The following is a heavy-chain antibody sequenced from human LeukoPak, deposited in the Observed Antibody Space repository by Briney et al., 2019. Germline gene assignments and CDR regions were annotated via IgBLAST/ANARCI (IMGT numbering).Heavy chain of an antibody. CDR2: IWYDGSNE. J-gene: IGHJ5*02. D-gene: IGHD1-26*01. Sequence: QAGGSLRLSCAASGFTFNTYGMHWVRQAPGKGLEWVAIIWYDGSNENYADSVKGRFTISRDNSKNTLYLQMNSLRAEDTAMYYCVRGSPLGATTNWLDPWGQGTLVTVSS. V-gene: IGHV3-33*01. CDR3: VRGSPLGATTNWLDP. CDR1: GFTFNTYG.